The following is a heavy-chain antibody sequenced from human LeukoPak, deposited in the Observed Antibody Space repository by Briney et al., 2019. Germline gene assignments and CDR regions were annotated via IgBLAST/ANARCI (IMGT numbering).Heavy chain of an antibody. CDR1: GVSLSNYY. D-gene: IGHD6-6*01. CDR3: ARAEESIAARYYYYGMDV. CDR2: INHSGST. V-gene: IGHV4-34*01. J-gene: IGHJ6*02. Sequence: SETLSLTCAVYGVSLSNYYWSWIRQPPGKGLEWIGEINHSGSTNYNPSLKSRVTISVDTSKNQFSLKLSSVTAADTAVYYCARAEESIAARYYYYGMDVWGQGTTVTVSS.